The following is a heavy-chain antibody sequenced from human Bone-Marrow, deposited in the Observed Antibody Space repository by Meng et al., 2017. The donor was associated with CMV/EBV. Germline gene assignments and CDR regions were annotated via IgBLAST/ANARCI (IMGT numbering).Heavy chain of an antibody. V-gene: IGHV1-69*05. CDR2: IISMFGPA. D-gene: IGHD3-22*01. J-gene: IGHJ6*04. CDR3: ARSGGIPYYYDNSGWMDV. Sequence: SVKVSCKVSGVTLSSYAFNWVRQAPGQGLEWMGGIISMFGPAKYAQKFQGRVTISTDESTSTVYMELSSLRSEDTAVYYWARSGGIPYYYDNSGWMDVWGEGTTVTVSS. CDR1: GVTLSSYA.